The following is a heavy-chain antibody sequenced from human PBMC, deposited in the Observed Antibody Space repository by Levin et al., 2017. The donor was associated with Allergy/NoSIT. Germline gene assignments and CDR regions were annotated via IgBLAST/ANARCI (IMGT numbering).Heavy chain of an antibody. V-gene: IGHV4-59*01. CDR3: ARGDRIAAAGLDGMDV. D-gene: IGHD6-13*01. J-gene: IGHJ6*02. CDR1: GGSISSYY. Sequence: SETLSLTCTVSGGSISSYYWSWIRQPPGKGLEWIGYIYYSGSTNYNPSLKSRVTISVDTSKNQFSLKLSSVTAADTAVYYCARGDRIAAAGLDGMDVWGQGTTVTVSS. CDR2: IYYSGST.